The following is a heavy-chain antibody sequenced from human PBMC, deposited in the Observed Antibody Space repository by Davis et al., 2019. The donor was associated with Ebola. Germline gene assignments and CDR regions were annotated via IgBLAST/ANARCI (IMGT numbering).Heavy chain of an antibody. V-gene: IGHV3-74*01. CDR3: ARGITVVRGVRMLYDY. J-gene: IGHJ4*02. CDR2: IYSDGGST. CDR1: GFPFSSYW. D-gene: IGHD3-10*01. Sequence: PGGSLRLSCAASGFPFSSYWMQWVRQAPGKGLVWVARIYSDGGSTSYADSVKGRFTISRDNAKNTLYLQVNSLRAEDTAVYYCARGITVVRGVRMLYDYWGQGTLVTVSS.